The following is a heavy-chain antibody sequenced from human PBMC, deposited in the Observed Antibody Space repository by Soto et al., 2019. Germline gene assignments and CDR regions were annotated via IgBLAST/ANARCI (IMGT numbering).Heavy chain of an antibody. CDR3: ARVSGSYYYGMDV. CDR2: IYHSGST. J-gene: IGHJ6*02. Sequence: QVQLQESGPGLVKPSGTLSLTCAVSGGSISSSNWWSWVRQPPGKGLEWIGEIYHSGSTNYNPSPKGSVTISGGQSQNPFSLGVGFWDGRGKGVFYCARVSGSYYYGMDVWGQGTTVTVSS. V-gene: IGHV4-4*02. CDR1: GGSISSSNW.